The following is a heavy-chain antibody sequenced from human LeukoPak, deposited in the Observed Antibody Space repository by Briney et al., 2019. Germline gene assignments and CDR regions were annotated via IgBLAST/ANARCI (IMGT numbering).Heavy chain of an antibody. CDR3: ARDRVYCSVGNCYYFDY. CDR2: ISYDGSNK. Sequence: GGSLRLSCAASGFAFSSYGMHWVRRTPGKGLEWVAVISYDGSNKYYADSVKGRFTISRDNSKNTLYLQMNSLRAEDTAMYYCARDRVYCSVGNCYYFDYWGQGTLVTVSS. CDR1: GFAFSSYG. D-gene: IGHD2-15*01. J-gene: IGHJ4*02. V-gene: IGHV3-30-3*01.